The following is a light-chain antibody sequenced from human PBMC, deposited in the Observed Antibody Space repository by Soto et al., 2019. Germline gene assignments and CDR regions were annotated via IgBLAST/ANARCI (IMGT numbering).Light chain of an antibody. Sequence: AIQLTQSPSSLSASVGDRVTITCRASQGISSYLAWYQQKPGKAPKLLIYDASSLETGVPSRFSGSGSGTDFTFTISSLQPGDIATYFCQHYNSFPYSFGQGTRLEIK. CDR3: QHYNSFPYS. J-gene: IGKJ2*03. V-gene: IGKV1-13*02. CDR1: QGISSY. CDR2: DAS.